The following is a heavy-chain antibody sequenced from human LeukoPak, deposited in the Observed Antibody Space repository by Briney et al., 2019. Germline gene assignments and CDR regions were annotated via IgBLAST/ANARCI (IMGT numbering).Heavy chain of an antibody. J-gene: IGHJ4*02. Sequence: SETLSPTCTVSGGSISSGGYYWSWIRQPPGKGLEWIGYIYHSGSTYYNPSLKSRVTISVDRSKDQFSLKLSSVTAADTAVYYCASRIAARPFDYWGQGTLVTVSS. V-gene: IGHV4-30-2*01. CDR2: IYHSGST. D-gene: IGHD6-6*01. CDR3: ASRIAARPFDY. CDR1: GGSISSGGYY.